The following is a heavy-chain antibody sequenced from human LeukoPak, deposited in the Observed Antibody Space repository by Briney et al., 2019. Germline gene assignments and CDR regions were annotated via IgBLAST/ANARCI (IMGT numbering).Heavy chain of an antibody. V-gene: IGHV4-59*01. CDR2: IYYSGST. Sequence: PSETLSLTCTVSGDSISSYYWSWIRQPPGKGLEWIGYIYYSGSTNYNPSLKSRVTISVDTSKNQFSLKLSSVTAADTAVYYCARTHSSSWYGGVYFDYWGQGTLVTVSS. J-gene: IGHJ4*02. D-gene: IGHD6-13*01. CDR3: ARTHSSSWYGGVYFDY. CDR1: GDSISSYY.